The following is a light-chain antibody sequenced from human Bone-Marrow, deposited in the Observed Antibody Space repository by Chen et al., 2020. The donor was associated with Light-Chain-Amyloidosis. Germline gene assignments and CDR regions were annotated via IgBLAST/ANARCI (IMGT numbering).Light chain of an antibody. CDR1: SSNVGGFNL. CDR2: EVT. Sequence: SALTQPAPVSGSPGQSIPLSCTGTSSNVGGFNLVSWYQQHPGKTPKLIFYEVTKRPSGVSNRFSAFKSGNTASLTISGLQTEDEADYYCCSYAGDSTLGFGGGTKLTVL. J-gene: IGLJ2*01. CDR3: CSYAGDSTLG. V-gene: IGLV2-23*02.